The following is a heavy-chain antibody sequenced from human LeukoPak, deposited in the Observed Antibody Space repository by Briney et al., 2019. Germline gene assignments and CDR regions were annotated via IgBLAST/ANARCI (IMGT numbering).Heavy chain of an antibody. CDR1: GYSISSGYY. CDR3: ARDKRSGYSSGWYHDY. D-gene: IGHD6-19*01. J-gene: IGHJ4*02. Sequence: SETLSLTCTVSGYSISSGYYWGWIRQPPGKGLEWIGYTYYSGSTNYNPSLKSRVTISVDTSKNQFSLKLSSVTAADTAVYYCARDKRSGYSSGWYHDYWGQGTLVTVSS. CDR2: TYYSGST. V-gene: IGHV4-61*01.